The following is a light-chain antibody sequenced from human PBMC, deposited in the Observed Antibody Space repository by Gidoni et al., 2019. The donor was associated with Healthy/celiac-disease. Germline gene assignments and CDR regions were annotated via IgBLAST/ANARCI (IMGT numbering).Light chain of an antibody. V-gene: IGKV1-39*01. J-gene: IGKJ1*01. CDR3: QQSYSTPWT. CDR1: QSISSY. CDR2: AAS. Sequence: DIQMTQSPSSLSASVGDRVTITCRASQSISSYLNWYQQKPGKAPKLLIYAASRLQSGVPSRFSGSGSGTDSTLTISSLQPEDFATYYCQQSYSTPWTFGQGTKVEIK.